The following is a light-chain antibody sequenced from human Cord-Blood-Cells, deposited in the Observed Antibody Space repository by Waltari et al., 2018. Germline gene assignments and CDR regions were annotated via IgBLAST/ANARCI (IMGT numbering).Light chain of an antibody. J-gene: IGLJ2*01. Sequence: QSALTQPASVSGSPGQSITISCTGTSRDVGGYNYVSWYQRHPGKAPKLMIYDVRKRPSGVSSRICGSTSGNTASLAISGLQAEDEADYYCSSCTSSSTVVFGGGTKLTVL. CDR3: SSCTSSSTVV. CDR2: DVR. V-gene: IGLV2-14*01. CDR1: SRDVGGYNY.